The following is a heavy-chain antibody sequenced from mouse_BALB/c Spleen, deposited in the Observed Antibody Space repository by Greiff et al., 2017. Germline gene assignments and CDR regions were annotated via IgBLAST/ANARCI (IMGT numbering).Heavy chain of an antibody. Sequence: VQLKESGPGLVAPSQCLSISCTVSGFSLTGYGVNWVRQPPGKGLEWLGMIWGDGSTDYNSALKSRLSISKDNSKSQVILKMNRLQTDDTARYYCDVYRFYAMDYWGQGTSVTVSS. D-gene: IGHD2-14*01. CDR3: DVYRFYAMDY. V-gene: IGHV2-6-7*01. CDR2: IWGDGST. CDR1: GFSLTGYG. J-gene: IGHJ4*01.